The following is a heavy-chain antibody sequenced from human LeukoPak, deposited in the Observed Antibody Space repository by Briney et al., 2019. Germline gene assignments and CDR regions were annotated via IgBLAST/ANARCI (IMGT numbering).Heavy chain of an antibody. D-gene: IGHD5/OR15-5a*01. CDR3: ARTVSRAFDI. Sequence: GGPLRLSCSASGFTFSSYTMYWVRQAPGKGLEYVSAIIGNGGSTYYADSVKGRFTISRDNSKNTLYLQMSSLRAEDTAVYYCARTVSRAFDIWGQGTMVTVSS. CDR2: IIGNGGST. V-gene: IGHV3-64D*09. J-gene: IGHJ3*02. CDR1: GFTFSSYT.